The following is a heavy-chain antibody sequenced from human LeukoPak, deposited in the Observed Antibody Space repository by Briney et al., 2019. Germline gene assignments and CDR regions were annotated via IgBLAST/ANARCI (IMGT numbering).Heavy chain of an antibody. CDR2: IASKTDGGTT. Sequence: GGSLRLSCAVSGFIFSKAWMKWVRQATGKGLEWVGRIASKTDGGTTDYAAPVKGRFTISRDDSKSTLYLQINSLKTEDTAVYYCTRYSHTSGWYWGQGTLVTVSS. V-gene: IGHV3-15*04. J-gene: IGHJ4*02. CDR3: TRYSHTSGWY. CDR1: GFIFSKAW. D-gene: IGHD6-19*01.